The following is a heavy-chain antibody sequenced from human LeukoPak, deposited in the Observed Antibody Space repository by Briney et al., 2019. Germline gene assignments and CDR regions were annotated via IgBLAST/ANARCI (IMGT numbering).Heavy chain of an antibody. D-gene: IGHD2/OR15-2a*01. Sequence: GGSLRLSCAASGFTFSSYSMNWVRRAPGKGLEWVSSISSSSSYIYYADSVKGRFTISRDNAKNSLYLQMNSLRAEDTAVYYCARAKKIYYDYYYMDVWGKGTTVTVSS. J-gene: IGHJ6*03. CDR1: GFTFSSYS. V-gene: IGHV3-21*01. CDR2: ISSSSSYI. CDR3: ARAKKIYYDYYYMDV.